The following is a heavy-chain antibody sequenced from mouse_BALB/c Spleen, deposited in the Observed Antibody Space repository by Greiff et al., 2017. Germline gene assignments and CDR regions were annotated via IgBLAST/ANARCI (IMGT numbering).Heavy chain of an antibody. CDR3: ARRIYYDYYFDY. Sequence: EVKLVESGGGLVQPGGSRKLSCAASGFTFSSFGMHWVRQAPEKGLEWVAYISSGSSTIYYADTVKGRFTISRDNPKNTLFLQMTSLRSEDTAMYYCARRIYYDYYFDYWGQGTTLTVSS. CDR2: ISSGSSTI. CDR1: GFTFSSFG. V-gene: IGHV5-17*02. D-gene: IGHD2-4*01. J-gene: IGHJ2*01.